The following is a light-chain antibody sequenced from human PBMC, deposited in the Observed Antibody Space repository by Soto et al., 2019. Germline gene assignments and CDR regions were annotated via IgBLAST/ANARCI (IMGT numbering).Light chain of an antibody. Sequence: EIVVTQSPATLSASPGERATLSCRASQSIDTDLAWYQQKPGQAPRLLIFGAATRTTGVPARFSGSGSGTEFTLTISSLQSEDSAVYYCQHYIKWPWTFGQGTKVHI. CDR2: GAA. J-gene: IGKJ1*01. V-gene: IGKV3-15*01. CDR3: QHYIKWPWT. CDR1: QSIDTD.